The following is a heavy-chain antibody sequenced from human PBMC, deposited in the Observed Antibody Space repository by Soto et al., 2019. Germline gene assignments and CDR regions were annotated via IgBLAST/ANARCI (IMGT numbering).Heavy chain of an antibody. CDR3: ARIRVSSWYLFSDY. V-gene: IGHV3-7*05. CDR2: IKQDGSEK. J-gene: IGHJ4*02. D-gene: IGHD6-13*01. CDR1: GFTFSSYW. Sequence: EVQLVESGGGLVQPGGSLTLSCAASGFTFSSYWMSWVRQAPGKGLEWVANIKQDGSEKYYVDSVKGRFTISRDNAKNSMYLQMKSLRAEDTAVYYCARIRVSSWYLFSDYWGQGTLVTVSS.